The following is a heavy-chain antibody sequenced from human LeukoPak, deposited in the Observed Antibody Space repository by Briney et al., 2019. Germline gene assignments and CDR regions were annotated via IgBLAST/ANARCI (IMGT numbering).Heavy chain of an antibody. CDR3: AKGRAASYNWNYRWFDP. CDR2: INPNSGGT. D-gene: IGHD1-7*01. V-gene: IGHV1-2*02. Sequence: VKVSCKASGYTFTGYYMHWVRQAPGQGLEWMGWINPNSGGTNYAQKFQGRVTMTRDTSISTAYMELSSLRSEDTAVYYCAKGRAASYNWNYRWFDPWGQGTLVTVSS. J-gene: IGHJ5*02. CDR1: GYTFTGYY.